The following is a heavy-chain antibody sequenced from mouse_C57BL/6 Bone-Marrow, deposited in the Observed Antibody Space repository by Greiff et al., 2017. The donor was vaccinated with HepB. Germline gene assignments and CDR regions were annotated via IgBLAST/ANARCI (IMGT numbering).Heavy chain of an antibody. CDR2: IHPNSGST. V-gene: IGHV1-64*01. CDR3: ARDDTTGALYAMDY. J-gene: IGHJ4*01. Sequence: VQLQQPGAELVKPGASVKLSCKASGYTFTSYWMHWVKQRPGQGLEWIGMIHPNSGSTNYNEKFKSKATLTVDKSSSTAYMQLSSLTSEDSAVYYCARDDTTGALYAMDYWGQGTSVTVSS. CDR1: GYTFTSYW. D-gene: IGHD1-1*01.